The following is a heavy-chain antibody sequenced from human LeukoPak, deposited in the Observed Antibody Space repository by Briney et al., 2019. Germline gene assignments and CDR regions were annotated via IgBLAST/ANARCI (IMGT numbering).Heavy chain of an antibody. J-gene: IGHJ4*02. V-gene: IGHV1-24*01. Sequence: ASVKVSCKVSGYTLTELSMHWVRQAPGKGHEWMGGFDPEDGETIYAQKFQGRVTMTEDTSTDTAYMELSSLRSEDTAVYYCATDLLRRRLLAAAGKKILDYWGQGTLVTVSS. D-gene: IGHD6-13*01. CDR3: ATDLLRRRLLAAAGKKILDY. CDR2: FDPEDGET. CDR1: GYTLTELS.